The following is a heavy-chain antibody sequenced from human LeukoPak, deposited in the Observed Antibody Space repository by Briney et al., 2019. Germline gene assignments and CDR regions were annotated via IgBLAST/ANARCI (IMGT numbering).Heavy chain of an antibody. D-gene: IGHD1-26*01. CDR2: IKGDGSST. V-gene: IGHV3-74*01. J-gene: IGHJ4*02. CDR1: GFTFSSNW. CDR3: VRDGVGAPPFDY. Sequence: GGSLRLSCAASGFTFSSNWVHWVRQAPGKGLVWVSRIKGDGSSTSYADPVKGRFTISRDNAKNTLFLQMNSLRAEDTAVYYCVRDGVGAPPFDYWGQGALVTVSS.